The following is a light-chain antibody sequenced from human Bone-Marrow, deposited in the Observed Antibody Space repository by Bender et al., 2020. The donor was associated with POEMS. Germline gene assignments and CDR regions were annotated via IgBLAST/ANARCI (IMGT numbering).Light chain of an antibody. Sequence: SIELTQPPSVSVSPGQTATITCSGDNLGSKYACWYQQKPGQSPVLVLYQDSKRPSGIPERFSGANSGSTATLTISGTQAMDEAEYYCHAWDGSTGVFGTGTKVIVL. CDR3: HAWDGSTGV. CDR2: QDS. CDR1: NLGSKY. V-gene: IGLV3-1*01. J-gene: IGLJ1*01.